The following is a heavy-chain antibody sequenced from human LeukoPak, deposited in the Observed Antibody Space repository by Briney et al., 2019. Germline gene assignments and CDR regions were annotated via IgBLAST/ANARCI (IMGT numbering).Heavy chain of an antibody. CDR1: GFTFSSDS. CDR3: ARERPQYCIGNNCYSGHYYYFYMDV. J-gene: IGHJ6*03. Sequence: GGSLRLSCAASGFTFSSDSMNWVRQAPGKGLEWVSSISSSSSYIYYRDSVKGRFTISRDNAKNSLYLQMNSLRAEDTAVYYCARERPQYCIGNNCYSGHYYYFYMDVWGKGTTVTVSS. CDR2: ISSSSSYI. D-gene: IGHD2-15*01. V-gene: IGHV3-21*01.